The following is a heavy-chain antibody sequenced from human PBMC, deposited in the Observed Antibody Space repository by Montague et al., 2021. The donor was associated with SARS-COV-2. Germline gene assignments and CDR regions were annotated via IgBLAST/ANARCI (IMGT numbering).Heavy chain of an antibody. Sequence: SLRLSCAASGFTFSSYWMSWVRQAPGKGLEWVAVIWYDGSNKYYADSVKGRFTISRDNSKNTLYLQMNSLRAEDTAVYYCARDLFWGTDSGTQQRRDYWGQGTLVTVSS. J-gene: IGHJ4*02. CDR1: GFTFSSYW. CDR2: IWYDGSNK. CDR3: ARDLFWGTDSGTQQRRDY. V-gene: IGHV3-33*08. D-gene: IGHD3-16*01.